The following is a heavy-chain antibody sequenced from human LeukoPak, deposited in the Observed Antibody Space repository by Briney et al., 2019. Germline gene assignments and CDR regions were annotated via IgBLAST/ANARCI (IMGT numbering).Heavy chain of an antibody. CDR3: ARGRATGIHYYYYMDV. CDR2: MNPSSGNT. V-gene: IGHV1-8*01. J-gene: IGHJ6*03. D-gene: IGHD2-15*01. Sequence: ASVKLSCKASGYTFTSYDINWVRQATGQGLEWMGWMNPSSGNTGYAHSVKGRATTTRDTSISTVYMEMSSLRSEDTAVYYCARGRATGIHYYYYMDVWGKGTTVTVSS. CDR1: GYTFTSYD.